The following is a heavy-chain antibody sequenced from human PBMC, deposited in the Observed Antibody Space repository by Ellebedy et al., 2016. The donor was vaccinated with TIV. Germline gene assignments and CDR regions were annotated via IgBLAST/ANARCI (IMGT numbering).Heavy chain of an antibody. CDR2: FDPEDGET. D-gene: IGHD3-16*01. Sequence: ASVKVSCKVSGYTLTDLSMHWVRQAPGKGLEWMGGFDPEDGETIYAQKFQGRVTMTEDTSTDTAYMELSSLRSEDTAVYYCATALDRQWGSFDYWGQGTLVTVSP. CDR1: GYTLTDLS. J-gene: IGHJ4*02. V-gene: IGHV1-24*01. CDR3: ATALDRQWGSFDY.